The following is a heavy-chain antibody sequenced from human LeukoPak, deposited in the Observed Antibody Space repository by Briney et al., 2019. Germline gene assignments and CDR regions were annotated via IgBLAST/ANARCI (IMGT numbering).Heavy chain of an antibody. CDR3: AKDFRIGYSAHFDY. D-gene: IGHD2-21*01. Sequence: GGSLRLSCVGSGFTFRSHAMSWVRQAPEKGLEFVSGIYENGGTTYYADSVKGRFSISRDNSKNTLYLQRDSLRGKDTAVYYCAKDFRIGYSAHFDYWGQGALVTVSS. CDR2: IYENGGTT. V-gene: IGHV3-23*01. J-gene: IGHJ4*02. CDR1: GFTFRSHA.